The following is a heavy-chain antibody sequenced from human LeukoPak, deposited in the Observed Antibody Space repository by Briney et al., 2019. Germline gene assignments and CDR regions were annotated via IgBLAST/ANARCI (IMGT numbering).Heavy chain of an antibody. CDR1: GFTFSSYA. V-gene: IGHV3-30-3*01. D-gene: IGHD3-16*02. Sequence: TGGSLRLSCAASGFTFSSYAMHWVRQAPGKGLEWVAVISYDGSNKYYADSVKGRFTISRDNSKNTLYLQMNSLRAEDTAVYYCARETSHYDYVWGSYRSGDYFDYWGQGTLVTVSS. J-gene: IGHJ4*02. CDR2: ISYDGSNK. CDR3: ARETSHYDYVWGSYRSGDYFDY.